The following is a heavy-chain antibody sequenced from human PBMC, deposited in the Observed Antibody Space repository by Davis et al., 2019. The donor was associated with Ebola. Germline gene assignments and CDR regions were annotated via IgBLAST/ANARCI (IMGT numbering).Heavy chain of an antibody. V-gene: IGHV1-18*01. Sequence: ASVKVSCKGSGYTFTSYGIRWVRQAPGQGLEWMGWISAYNGNTNYAQKLQGRVTMTTDTSTSTAYMELRSLRSDDTAVYYCARVRTMIVVADFDYWGQGTLVTVSS. J-gene: IGHJ4*02. CDR2: ISAYNGNT. CDR1: GYTFTSYG. CDR3: ARVRTMIVVADFDY. D-gene: IGHD3-22*01.